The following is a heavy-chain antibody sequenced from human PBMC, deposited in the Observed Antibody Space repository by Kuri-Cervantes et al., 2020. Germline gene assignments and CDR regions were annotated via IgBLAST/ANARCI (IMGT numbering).Heavy chain of an antibody. CDR1: GFTFDDYA. V-gene: IGHV3-9*01. CDR2: ISWNSGSI. CDR3: AKGPGSGSFDY. J-gene: IGHJ4*02. D-gene: IGHD3-10*01. Sequence: GGSLRLSCAASGFTFDDYAMHWARQAPGKGLEWVSGISWNSGSIGYADSVKGRFTISRDNAKNSLYLQMNSLRAEDTAVYYCAKGPGSGSFDYWGQGTL.